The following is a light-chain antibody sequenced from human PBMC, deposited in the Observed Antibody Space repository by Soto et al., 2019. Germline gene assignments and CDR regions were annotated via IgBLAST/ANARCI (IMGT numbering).Light chain of an antibody. Sequence: QSALPQPPSVSGSPGQSVTISCTGTSSDVGGYNRVSWYQQPPGTAPKLVIYEVIHRPSGVPARFSGSKSGNTASLTISGLQAEDEADYYCYSYTSSSTYVFGTGTKVTV. J-gene: IGLJ1*01. CDR3: YSYTSSSTYV. CDR1: SSDVGGYNR. V-gene: IGLV2-18*02. CDR2: EVI.